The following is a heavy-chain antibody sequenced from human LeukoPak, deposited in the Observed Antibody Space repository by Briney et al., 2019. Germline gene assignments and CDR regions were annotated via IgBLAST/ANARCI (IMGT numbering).Heavy chain of an antibody. D-gene: IGHD2-15*01. CDR2: ISGSGSNT. Sequence: GGSLRLSCAASGFTFSNFAMSWVRQAPGKGLAWVAGISGSGSNTFYADSMKGRFTISRDNSKNILYLQMNSLRGEDTAKYYCVKGRCSTPDDGMEVWGQGTTVTVSS. CDR1: GFTFSNFA. V-gene: IGHV3-23*01. CDR3: VKGRCSTPDDGMEV. J-gene: IGHJ6*02.